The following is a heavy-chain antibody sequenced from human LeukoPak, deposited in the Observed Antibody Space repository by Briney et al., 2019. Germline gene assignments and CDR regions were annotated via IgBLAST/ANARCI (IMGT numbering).Heavy chain of an antibody. Sequence: GGSLRLSCAASGFTFSDYYMSWIRQAPGKGLEWVSYISSSGSTIYYADSVKGRFTVSRDNAKNSLYLQMSSLRAEDTAVYYCAKDPGVGVTTVDYWGQGTLVTVSS. J-gene: IGHJ4*02. V-gene: IGHV3-11*01. CDR1: GFTFSDYY. D-gene: IGHD1-26*01. CDR2: ISSSGSTI. CDR3: AKDPGVGVTTVDY.